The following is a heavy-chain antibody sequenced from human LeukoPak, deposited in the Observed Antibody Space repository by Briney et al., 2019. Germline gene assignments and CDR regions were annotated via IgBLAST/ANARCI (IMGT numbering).Heavy chain of an antibody. CDR3: AREGARGGRPFDP. J-gene: IGHJ5*02. CDR1: GGSFSGYY. CDR2: INHSGST. Sequence: SETLSLTCAVYGGSFSGYYWSWIRQPPGKGLEWIGEINHSGSTNYNPSLKSRVTISVDTSKNQFSLKLSSVTAADTAVYYCAREGARGGRPFDPWGQGTLVTLS. D-gene: IGHD2-15*01. V-gene: IGHV4-34*01.